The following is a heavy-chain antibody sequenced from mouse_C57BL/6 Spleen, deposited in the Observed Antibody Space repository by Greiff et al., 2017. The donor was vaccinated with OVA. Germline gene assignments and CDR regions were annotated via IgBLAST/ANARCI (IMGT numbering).Heavy chain of an antibody. CDR2: ISYDGSN. Sequence: EVKLMESGPGLVKPSQSLSLTCSVTGYSITSGYYWNWIRQFPGNKLEWMGYISYDGSNNYNPSLKNRISITRDTSKNQFFLKLNSVTTEDTATYYCARDDFTTAWDYWGQGTSVTVSS. CDR3: ARDDFTTAWDY. V-gene: IGHV3-6*01. CDR1: GYSITSGYY. J-gene: IGHJ4*01. D-gene: IGHD1-2*01.